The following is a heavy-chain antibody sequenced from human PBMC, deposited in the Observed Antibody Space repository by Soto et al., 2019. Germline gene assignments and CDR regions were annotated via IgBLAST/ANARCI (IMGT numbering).Heavy chain of an antibody. D-gene: IGHD4-17*01. Sequence: SETLSLTCTVAGGSISSYYWSWIRQPPGKGLEWIGYIYYSGSTNYNPSLKSRVTISVDTSKNQFSLKLSSVTAADTAVYYCARRTRPDGDYQYYYDHWGQGALVTVSS. CDR2: IYYSGST. CDR3: ARRTRPDGDYQYYYDH. CDR1: GGSISSYY. J-gene: IGHJ4*02. V-gene: IGHV4-59*08.